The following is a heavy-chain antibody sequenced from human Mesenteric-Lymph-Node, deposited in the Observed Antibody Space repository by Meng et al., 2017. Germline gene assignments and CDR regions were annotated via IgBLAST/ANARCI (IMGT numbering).Heavy chain of an antibody. Sequence: QVRVQESGPGLCKPSGTLSLTCAASGGSISSSNWWSWVRQPPGKGLEWIGEIYHSGSTNYNPSLKSRVTISVDKSKNQFSLKLSSVTAADTAVYYCARATVVKLVGDYWYFDLWGRGTLVTVSS. V-gene: IGHV4-4*02. CDR3: ARATVVKLVGDYWYFDL. CDR2: IYHSGST. J-gene: IGHJ2*01. D-gene: IGHD4-23*01. CDR1: GGSISSSNW.